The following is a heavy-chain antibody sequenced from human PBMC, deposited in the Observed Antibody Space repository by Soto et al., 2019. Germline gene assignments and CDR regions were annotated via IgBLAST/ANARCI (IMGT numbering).Heavy chain of an antibody. CDR1: GYSFTDYW. CDR2: IYPGDSDT. Sequence: GESLKISCKGSGYSFTDYWVGWVRQMPGKGLEWMGSIYPGDSDTTYSPSFQGQVTISADNSISIAYLQWSRLEASDTAMYYCARLGLYCTSPSCYTGYYFSGLDVWGQGTTVTVSS. D-gene: IGHD2-2*02. V-gene: IGHV5-51*01. CDR3: ARLGLYCTSPSCYTGYYFSGLDV. J-gene: IGHJ6*02.